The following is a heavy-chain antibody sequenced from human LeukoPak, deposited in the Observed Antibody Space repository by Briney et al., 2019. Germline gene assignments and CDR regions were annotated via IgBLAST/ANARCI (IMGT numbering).Heavy chain of an antibody. V-gene: IGHV3-21*01. CDR3: ARGLTMIVVVPDY. CDR2: ISSSSSYI. CDR1: GFTFSSYS. J-gene: IGHJ4*02. D-gene: IGHD3-22*01. Sequence: GGSLRLSCAASGFTFSSYSMNWVRQAPGKGLEWVSSISSSSSYIYYADSVKGRFTISRDNAKNSLYLQMNSLRAEDTAVYYCARGLTMIVVVPDYWGQGTLVTVSS.